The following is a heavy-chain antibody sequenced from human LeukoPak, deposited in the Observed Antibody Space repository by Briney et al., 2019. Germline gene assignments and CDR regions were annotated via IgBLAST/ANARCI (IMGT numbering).Heavy chain of an antibody. Sequence: ASVKVSCKASGYTFTSYAMHWVRQAPGQRLEWMGWINAGNGNTKYSQEFQGRVTITRDTSASTAYMELSSLRSEDMAVCYCARSRITMNSNWFDPWGQGTLVTVSS. CDR3: ARSRITMNSNWFDP. CDR1: GYTFTSYA. V-gene: IGHV1-3*03. CDR2: INAGNGNT. J-gene: IGHJ5*02. D-gene: IGHD3-22*01.